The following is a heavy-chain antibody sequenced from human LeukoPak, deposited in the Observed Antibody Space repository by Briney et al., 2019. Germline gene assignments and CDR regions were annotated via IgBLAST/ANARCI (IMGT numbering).Heavy chain of an antibody. D-gene: IGHD1-26*01. CDR3: AREGLLLERAFDI. CDR1: GYTFTAYA. CDR2: INAGNGNT. J-gene: IGHJ3*02. Sequence: ASVKVSCKASGYTFTAYAMHWVRQAPGQRLEWMGWINAGNGNTKYSQKFQGRVTITRDTSASTVYMELSSLRSEDTAVFYCAREGLLLERAFDIWGQGTMVTVSS. V-gene: IGHV1-3*01.